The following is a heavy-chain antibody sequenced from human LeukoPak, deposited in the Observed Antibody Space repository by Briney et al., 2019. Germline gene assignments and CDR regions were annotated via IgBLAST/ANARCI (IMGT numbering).Heavy chain of an antibody. D-gene: IGHD3-22*01. J-gene: IGHJ4*02. Sequence: PGGSLRLSRGASGFTFRNYAMTWVRQAPGKGLEWVSAIGDSGASTHYADSVKGRFTISRDNSKNTLYLQMNSLRAEDTAVYYCARDRRSYYDSSGYSEVWGQGTLVTVSS. V-gene: IGHV3-23*01. CDR2: IGDSGAST. CDR3: ARDRRSYYDSSGYSEV. CDR1: GFTFRNYA.